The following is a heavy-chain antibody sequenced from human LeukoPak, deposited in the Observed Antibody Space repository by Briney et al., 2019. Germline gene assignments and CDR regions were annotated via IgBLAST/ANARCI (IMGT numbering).Heavy chain of an antibody. D-gene: IGHD6-13*01. CDR2: IIPILGIA. Sequence: SVKVSCKSSGGTFSSYAISWVRQAPGQGLEWMGRIIPILGIANYAQKFQGRVTITADKSTSTAYMELSSLRSEDTAVYYCAREQRAAAGHVAYWGQGTLVTVSS. V-gene: IGHV1-69*04. J-gene: IGHJ4*02. CDR1: GGTFSSYA. CDR3: AREQRAAAGHVAY.